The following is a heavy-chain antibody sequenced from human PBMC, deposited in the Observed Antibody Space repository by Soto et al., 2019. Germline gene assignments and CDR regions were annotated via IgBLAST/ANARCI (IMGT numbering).Heavy chain of an antibody. Sequence: QITLKESGPTLVKPTQTLTLTCTYSGFSLRTTGVGVGWIRQPPGKALEWLGIIYWNDDKRYSPSLKSRFTLTSDISQSQVVPTMPNMDPVDTGTYYCAHTWGLPFDYWGQGTLVIVSS. V-gene: IGHV2-5*01. D-gene: IGHD3-16*01. CDR2: IYWNDDK. J-gene: IGHJ4*02. CDR1: GFSLRTTGVG. CDR3: AHTWGLPFDY.